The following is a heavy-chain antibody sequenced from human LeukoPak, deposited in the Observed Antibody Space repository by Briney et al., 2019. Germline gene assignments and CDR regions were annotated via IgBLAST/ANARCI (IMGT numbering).Heavy chain of an antibody. Sequence: GGSLRLSCAASGFTFSSYAMSWVRQAPGKGLEWVSAISGSGGSTYYADSVKGRFTISRDNSKNTLYLQMNSLRAEYTAVYYCAKVGGSRGVVVTLYYFDYWGQGTLVTVSS. D-gene: IGHD2-21*02. CDR1: GFTFSSYA. J-gene: IGHJ4*02. CDR3: AKVGGSRGVVVTLYYFDY. V-gene: IGHV3-23*01. CDR2: ISGSGGST.